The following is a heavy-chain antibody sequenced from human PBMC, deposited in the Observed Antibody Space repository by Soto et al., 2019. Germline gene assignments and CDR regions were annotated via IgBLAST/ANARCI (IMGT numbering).Heavy chain of an antibody. V-gene: IGHV4-30-4*01. J-gene: IGHJ4*02. Sequence: QVQLQESGPGLVKPSQTLSLTCTVSGGSISSGDYYWGWIRQPPGKGLEWIAYFYYSGSTYYNPSRKTRDTIEITTSKNHSSVKLSSVTAANTAVDYSASSRGYYPDYWGQGTLVTVSS. CDR1: GGSISSGDYY. CDR2: FYYSGST. D-gene: IGHD5-12*01. CDR3: ASSRGYYPDY.